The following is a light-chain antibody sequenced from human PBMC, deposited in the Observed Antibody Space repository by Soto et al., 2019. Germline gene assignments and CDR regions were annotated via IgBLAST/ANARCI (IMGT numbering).Light chain of an antibody. CDR1: QNIDTS. CDR2: DVS. V-gene: IGKV1-5*01. J-gene: IGKJ1*01. CDR3: QQYDYSRT. Sequence: IKLTQSPSTLSASLGDIVAITCRASQNIDTSLAWYQHKPGKAPKLLMFDVSNLESGVPSRFSGSGSGTEFTLTISSVHSDDFATYYCQQYDYSRTFGQGTKVDI.